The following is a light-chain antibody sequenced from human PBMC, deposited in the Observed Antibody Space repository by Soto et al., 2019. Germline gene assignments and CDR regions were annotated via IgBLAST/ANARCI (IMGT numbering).Light chain of an antibody. J-gene: IGLJ3*02. Sequence: QYALTQPRSVSGSPGQSVTISCTGTSSDVGGYNYVSWYEQHPGKAPKLLIYDVNLRPSGVPDRFSGSKSGNTASLTVSGLQAEDEADYYCCSYAGSPWVFGGGTKLTVL. CDR3: CSYAGSPWV. CDR1: SSDVGGYNY. V-gene: IGLV2-11*01. CDR2: DVN.